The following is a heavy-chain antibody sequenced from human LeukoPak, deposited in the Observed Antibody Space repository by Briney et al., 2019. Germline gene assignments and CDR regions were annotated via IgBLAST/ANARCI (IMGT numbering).Heavy chain of an antibody. J-gene: IGHJ4*02. D-gene: IGHD3-10*01. Sequence: SETLSLTCTVSGGSISSSSYYWGWIRQPPGKGLEWIGSIYYSGSTYYNPSLKSRVTISVDTSKNQFSLKLSSVTAADTAVYYCARDSTVRGVIQGSFDYWGQGTLVTVSS. CDR1: GGSISSSSYY. CDR2: IYYSGST. V-gene: IGHV4-39*07. CDR3: ARDSTVRGVIQGSFDY.